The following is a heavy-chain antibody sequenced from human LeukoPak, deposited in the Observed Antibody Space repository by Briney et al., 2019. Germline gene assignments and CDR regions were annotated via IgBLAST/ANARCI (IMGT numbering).Heavy chain of an antibody. CDR2: FDPEDGET. Sequence: ASVKVSCKVSGYTLTELSMHWVRQAPGKGLEWMGGFDPEDGETIYAQKFQGRVTMTEDTSTDTAYMELSSLRSEGTAVYYCATAPLVSGSFNDYWGQGTLVTVSS. CDR3: ATAPLVSGSFNDY. CDR1: GYTLTELS. V-gene: IGHV1-24*01. J-gene: IGHJ4*02. D-gene: IGHD1-26*01.